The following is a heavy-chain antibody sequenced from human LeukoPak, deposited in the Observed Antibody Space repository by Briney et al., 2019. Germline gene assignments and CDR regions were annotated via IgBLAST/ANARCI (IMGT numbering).Heavy chain of an antibody. D-gene: IGHD2-8*01. J-gene: IGHJ4*02. CDR3: ARGALGYCNNINCPQLDY. CDR2: IGSSGINI. Sequence: GGSLRLSCAASGFTFSTYEMSWVRQAPGKGPEWIAYIGSSGINIYYGEYVKGRFTISRDNAKNSLYLQMNSLRAEDTAVCYCARGALGYCNNINCPQLDYWGQGTLVTVSS. V-gene: IGHV3-48*03. CDR1: GFTFSTYE.